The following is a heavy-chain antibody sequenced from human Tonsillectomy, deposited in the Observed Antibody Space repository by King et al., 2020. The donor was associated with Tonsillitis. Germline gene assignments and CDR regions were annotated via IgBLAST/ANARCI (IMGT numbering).Heavy chain of an antibody. CDR3: VRESEVIPATMHNYYYGMDV. CDR1: GFTFSTYW. J-gene: IGHJ6*02. CDR2: IKQDGSEK. V-gene: IGHV3-7*01. Sequence: VQLVESGGGLVQPGGSLRLSCAASGFTFSTYWMSWVRQAPGKGLQWVANIKQDGSEKYYVDSVKGRFTISRDNTKNSLYLQMNSLRVEDTAVYFCVRESEVIPATMHNYYYGMDVWGQGTTVTVSS. D-gene: IGHD2-2*01.